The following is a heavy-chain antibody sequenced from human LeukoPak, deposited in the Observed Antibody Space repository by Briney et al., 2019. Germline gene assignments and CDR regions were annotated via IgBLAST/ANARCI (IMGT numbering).Heavy chain of an antibody. Sequence: SDTLSLTCTVSDGSISSDYWSWIRQPPGKGLERIGYIYTSGSNHYNPSLKSRVTISGDTSKNQFSLKLSSVTAADTAVYYCARQKAGNCFDPWGQGTPVTVSS. D-gene: IGHD6-19*01. CDR2: IYTSGSN. CDR1: DGSISSDY. CDR3: ARQKAGNCFDP. J-gene: IGHJ5*02. V-gene: IGHV4-4*09.